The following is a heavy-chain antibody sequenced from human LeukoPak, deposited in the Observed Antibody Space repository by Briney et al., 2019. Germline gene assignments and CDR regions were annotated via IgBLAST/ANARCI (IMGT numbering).Heavy chain of an antibody. J-gene: IGHJ6*02. V-gene: IGHV3-15*01. CDR2: IKSKTDGGTT. D-gene: IGHD3-16*02. CDR3: TTPYVWRSYRYGMDV. CDR1: GFTFSNAW. Sequence: GGSLRLSCAASGFTFSNAWMSWVRQAPGKGLEWVGRIKSKTDGGTTDYAAPVKGRFTISRDDSKNTLYLQMNSLKTEDTAVYYCTTPYVWRSYRYGMDVWGQGTTVTVSS.